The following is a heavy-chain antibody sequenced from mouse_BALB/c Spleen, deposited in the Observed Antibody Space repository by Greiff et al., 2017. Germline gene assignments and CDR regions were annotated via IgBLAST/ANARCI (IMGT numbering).Heavy chain of an antibody. CDR2: IWSGGST. D-gene: IGHD2-2*01. J-gene: IGHJ3*01. CDR3: ARKEGYGYWFAY. Sequence: QVQLQQSGPGLVQPSQSLSITCTVSGFSLTSYGVHWVRQSPGKGLEWLGVIWSGGSTDYNAAFISRLSISKDNSKSQVFFKMNSLQANDTAIYYCARKEGYGYWFAYWGQGTLVTVSA. CDR1: GFSLTSYG. V-gene: IGHV2-2*02.